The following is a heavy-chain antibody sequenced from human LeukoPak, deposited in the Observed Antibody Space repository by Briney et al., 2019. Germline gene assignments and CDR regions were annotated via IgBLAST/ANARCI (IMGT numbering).Heavy chain of an antibody. D-gene: IGHD3-16*01. J-gene: IGHJ3*02. CDR3: ARPDAGGVAAFDAFDI. CDR2: IYYSGST. Sequence: SETLSLTXTVSGGSISSSSYYWGWISQPPGKGLEWIGSIYYSGSTYYNPSLKSRVTVSVDTPKNQFSLKLSSVTAADTAVYYCARPDAGGVAAFDAFDIWGQGTMVTVSS. CDR1: GGSISSSSYY. V-gene: IGHV4-39*01.